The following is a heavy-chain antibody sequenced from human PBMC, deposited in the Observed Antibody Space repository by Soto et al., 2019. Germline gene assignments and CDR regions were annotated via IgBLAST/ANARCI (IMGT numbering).Heavy chain of an antibody. D-gene: IGHD5-18*01. Sequence: QVQLQASGPGLVKPSETLSLTCTVFGASVSSGTYYLSWIRQAPGKGLEWVGHIYYTGSTNYNPSLNTRVTISVDTSKNPFSLQLTSVTAADTAVYYCARGAGFSYASTWFDIWGQGTLVTVSS. J-gene: IGHJ5*02. V-gene: IGHV4-61*03. CDR1: GASVSSGTYY. CDR2: IYYTGST. CDR3: ARGAGFSYASTWFDI.